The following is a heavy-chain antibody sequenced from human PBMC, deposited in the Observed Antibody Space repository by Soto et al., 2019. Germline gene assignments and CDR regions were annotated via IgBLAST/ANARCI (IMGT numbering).Heavy chain of an antibody. CDR3: XXXSVGSGYD. Sequence: QVQLQESGPGLVKPSETLSLTCTVSGGSISSDYWSWIRQPPGKRLEWIGYIYYSGYTNYNPSLXXRXXXXXXTXXXXXXXXXXXXXXXXXAVXXXXXXSVGSGYDWGQGTLVTVSS. J-gene: IGHJ4*02. CDR1: GGSISSDY. CDR2: IYYSGYT. D-gene: IGHD5-12*01. V-gene: IGHV4-59*01.